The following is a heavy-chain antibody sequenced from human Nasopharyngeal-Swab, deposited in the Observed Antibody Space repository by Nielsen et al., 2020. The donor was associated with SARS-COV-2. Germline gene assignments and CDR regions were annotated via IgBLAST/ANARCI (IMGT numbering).Heavy chain of an antibody. V-gene: IGHV3-21*01. CDR1: GGSISSGGYY. CDR2: ISSSSSYI. CDR3: ARVLHPYGSGSY. Sequence: ETLSLTCTVSGGSISSGGYYWSWVRQAPGKGLEWVSSISSSSSYIYYADSVKGRFTISRDNAKNSLYLHMNSLRAEDTAVYYCARVLHPYGSGSYWGQGTLVTVSS. D-gene: IGHD3-10*01. J-gene: IGHJ4*02.